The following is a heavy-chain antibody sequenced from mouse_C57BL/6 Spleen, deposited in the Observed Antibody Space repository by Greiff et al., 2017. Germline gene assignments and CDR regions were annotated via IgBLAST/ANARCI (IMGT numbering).Heavy chain of an antibody. V-gene: IGHV1-80*01. J-gene: IGHJ4*01. CDR3: ARWGTEAMDY. CDR2: IYPGDGDT. D-gene: IGHD3-3*01. CDR1: GYAFSSYW. Sequence: QVQLQQSGAELVKPGASVKISCKASGYAFSSYWMNWVKQRPGKGLEWIGQIYPGDGDTNYNGKFKGKATLTADKSSSTAYMQLSLTSDDSAVYFCARWGTEAMDYWGQGTSVTVSS.